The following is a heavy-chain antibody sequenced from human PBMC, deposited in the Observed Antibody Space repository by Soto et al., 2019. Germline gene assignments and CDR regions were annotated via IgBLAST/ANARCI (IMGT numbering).Heavy chain of an antibody. CDR1: GFTFDDYA. J-gene: IGHJ3*02. D-gene: IGHD3-16*02. V-gene: IGHV3-9*01. Sequence: PGGSLRLSCAASGFTFDDYAMHWVRQAPGKGLEWVSGISWNSDSIGYADSVKGRFTISRDNAKNSLYLQMNSLRAEDTALYYCAKDIKDVITFGGVIVRGAFDIWGQGTMVTVSS. CDR2: ISWNSDSI. CDR3: AKDIKDVITFGGVIVRGAFDI.